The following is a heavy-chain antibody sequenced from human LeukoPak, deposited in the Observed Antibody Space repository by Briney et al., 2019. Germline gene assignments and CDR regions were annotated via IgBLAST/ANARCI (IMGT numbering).Heavy chain of an antibody. V-gene: IGHV3-43D*03. Sequence: GGSLRLSCATSGFTFDDYAMHWVREAPGEGLEWVSLISWDGGSTYYADSVKGRFTISRDNSKNFLYLQMNSLRAEDTALYYCAKDTPPYSSSWYVLDYWSQGTLVTVSS. CDR3: AKDTPPYSSSWYVLDY. D-gene: IGHD6-13*01. J-gene: IGHJ4*02. CDR2: ISWDGGST. CDR1: GFTFDDYA.